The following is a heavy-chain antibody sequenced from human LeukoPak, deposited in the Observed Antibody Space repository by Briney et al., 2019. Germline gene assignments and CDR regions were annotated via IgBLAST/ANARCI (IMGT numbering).Heavy chain of an antibody. D-gene: IGHD3-3*01. V-gene: IGHV4-39*06. Sequence: SSETLSLTCTVSGGSISSSSYYWGWIRQPPGKGLEWIGEVHHSGSTNYNPSLESRVTLSVNTSKNQFALKLGSVTAADTGIYYCARSGAIFGVVVIRSYFDYWGQGIRVTVSS. J-gene: IGHJ4*02. CDR2: VHHSGST. CDR3: ARSGAIFGVVVIRSYFDY. CDR1: GGSISSSSYY.